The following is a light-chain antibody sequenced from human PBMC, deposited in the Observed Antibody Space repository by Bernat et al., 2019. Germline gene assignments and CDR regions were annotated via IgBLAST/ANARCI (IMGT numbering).Light chain of an antibody. CDR2: SAS. V-gene: IGKV1-16*02. CDR3: QQYHVYPPT. CDR1: QDISIS. Sequence: DIQMTQSPTLLSASVVDKVTITCRASQDISISLAWFQQKPGRAPKSLIYSASILQSEFPSKFSGSGYGTDFSLTISSLHPGDSATYYCQQYHVYPPTFGQGTKVEIK. J-gene: IGKJ1*01.